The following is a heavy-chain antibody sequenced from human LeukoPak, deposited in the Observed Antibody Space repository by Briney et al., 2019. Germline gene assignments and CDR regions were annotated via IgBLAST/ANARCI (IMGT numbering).Heavy chain of an antibody. Sequence: GGSLRLSCAASGFTFSSYWMSWVRQAPGKGLEWVANIKQDGSEKYYVDSVKGRFTISRDDSKNTLYLQMNSLRAEDTAVYYCAKDTKARSSALYFQHWGQGTLVTVSS. CDR2: IKQDGSEK. CDR1: GFTFSSYW. D-gene: IGHD6-25*01. J-gene: IGHJ1*01. CDR3: AKDTKARSSALYFQH. V-gene: IGHV3-7*03.